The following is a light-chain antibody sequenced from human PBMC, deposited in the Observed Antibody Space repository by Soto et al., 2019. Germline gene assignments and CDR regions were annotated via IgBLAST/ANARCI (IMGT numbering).Light chain of an antibody. CDR2: KAS. CDR3: QQYNSYIRT. CDR1: QSITIW. V-gene: IGKV1-5*03. Sequence: DIPMTQSPSSLSASVGDTVTITCRASQSITIWLGWYQQKPGKAPRLLIYKASSLESGVPSRFSGRGSGTEFTLTISSLQPDDSATYYCQQYNSYIRTFGQGTKVEIK. J-gene: IGKJ1*01.